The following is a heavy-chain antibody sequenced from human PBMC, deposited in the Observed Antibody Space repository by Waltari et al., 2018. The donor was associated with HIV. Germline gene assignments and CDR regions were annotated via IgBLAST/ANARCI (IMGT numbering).Heavy chain of an antibody. D-gene: IGHD3-22*01. V-gene: IGHV1-8*01. J-gene: IGHJ3*02. CDR3: ARGYSYDRSGEAFDI. Sequence: QVQLVQSGAEVKKPGASVKVSCKASGYTFTNNDINWVRQATGKGLEWMGWMNPNSGNTGYAQKFQGRVTMTRNTSISTAYMELSSLRSEDTAVYYCARGYSYDRSGEAFDIWGQGTMVTVSS. CDR1: GYTFTNND. CDR2: MNPNSGNT.